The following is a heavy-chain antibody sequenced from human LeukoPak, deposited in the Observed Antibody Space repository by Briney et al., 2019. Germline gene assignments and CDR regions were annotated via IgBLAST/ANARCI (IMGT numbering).Heavy chain of an antibody. CDR1: GFTFSSSA. CDR2: ISGSGGST. D-gene: IGHD3-22*01. J-gene: IGHJ3*02. Sequence: GGSLRLSCAASGFTFSSSAMSWVREAPGGGVEWVSAISGSGGSTYYADSVKGRFTFSRDNSKNTLYLQMNSLRAEDTAVYYCAKDNLVVITCAFDICGQGTMVTVSS. CDR3: AKDNLVVITCAFDI. V-gene: IGHV3-23*01.